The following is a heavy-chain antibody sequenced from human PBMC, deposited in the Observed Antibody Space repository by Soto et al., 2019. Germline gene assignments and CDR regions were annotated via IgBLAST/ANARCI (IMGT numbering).Heavy chain of an antibody. CDR1: GFTFSSYG. CDR2: ISYDGSNK. CDR3: AKDDLEGIAVPGSAFDI. J-gene: IGHJ3*02. D-gene: IGHD6-19*01. V-gene: IGHV3-30*18. Sequence: QVQLVESGGGVVQPGRSLRLSCAASGFTFSSYGMHWVRQAPGKGLEWVAVISYDGSNKYYADSVKGRFTISRDNSKNTLYLQMNSLRAEDTAVYYCAKDDLEGIAVPGSAFDIWGQGTMVTVSS.